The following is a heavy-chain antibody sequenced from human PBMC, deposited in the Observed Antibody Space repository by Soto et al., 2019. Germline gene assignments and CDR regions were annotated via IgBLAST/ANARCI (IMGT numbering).Heavy chain of an antibody. Sequence: QVQLVQSGDEVRKPGYSVKVSCKASGYIFVNYGIAWVRQAPGQGLEWMGWISPYSGNTHYASKVQGRLTMTTDTATSTAYMYLGRLPADATAVYYCAMGDNYVTPTPQDVWGQGTTVTVS. J-gene: IGHJ6*02. V-gene: IGHV1-18*01. D-gene: IGHD3-16*01. CDR1: GYIFVNYG. CDR2: ISPYSGNT. CDR3: AMGDNYVTPTPQDV.